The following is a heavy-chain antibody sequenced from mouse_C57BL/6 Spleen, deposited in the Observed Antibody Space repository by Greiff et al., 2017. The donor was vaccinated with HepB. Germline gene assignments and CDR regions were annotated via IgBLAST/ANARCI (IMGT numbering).Heavy chain of an antibody. J-gene: IGHJ2*01. V-gene: IGHV5-9*01. CDR3: ARHPQSFITTVVAGNYFDY. CDR2: ISGGGGNT. Sequence: EVKLVESGGGLVKPGGSLKLSCAASGFTFSSYTMSWVRQTPEKRLEWVATISGGGGNTYYPDSVKGRFTISRDNAKNTLYLQMSSLRSEDTALYYCARHPQSFITTVVAGNYFDYWGQGTTLTVSS. D-gene: IGHD1-1*01. CDR1: GFTFSSYT.